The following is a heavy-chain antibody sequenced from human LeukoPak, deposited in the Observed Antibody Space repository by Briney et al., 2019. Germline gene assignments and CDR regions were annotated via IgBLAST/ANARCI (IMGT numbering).Heavy chain of an antibody. V-gene: IGHV4-59*01. CDR3: ARGQDYYDRGGFVLRGSMDV. D-gene: IGHD3-22*01. CDR2: IYYSGST. CDR1: GGSISSYY. J-gene: IGHJ6*02. Sequence: PSETLSLTCTVSGGSISSYYWSWIRQPPGKGLEWIGYIYYSGSTNYNPSLKSRVTISVDTSKNQFSLKLSSVTAADTAVYYCARGQDYYDRGGFVLRGSMDVWGQGTTVIVSS.